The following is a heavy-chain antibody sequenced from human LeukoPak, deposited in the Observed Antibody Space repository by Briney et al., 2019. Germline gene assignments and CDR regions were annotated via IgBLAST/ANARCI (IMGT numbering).Heavy chain of an antibody. Sequence: ASVKVSCKASGYTFIRYYMHWVRQAPGQGLEWMGWINPNTGYTETAQKFQGRVTMTRDTSISTAYMELSRLRSDDTAVYYCTRDHCTRSSCYEDYYHGMDVWGQGTTVTVSS. CDR1: GYTFIRYY. D-gene: IGHD2-2*01. CDR3: TRDHCTRSSCYEDYYHGMDV. J-gene: IGHJ6*02. CDR2: INPNTGYT. V-gene: IGHV1-2*02.